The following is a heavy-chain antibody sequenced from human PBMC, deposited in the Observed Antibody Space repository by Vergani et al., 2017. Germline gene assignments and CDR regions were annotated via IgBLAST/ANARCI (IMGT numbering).Heavy chain of an antibody. D-gene: IGHD5-12*01. V-gene: IGHV3-33*01. J-gene: IGHJ4*02. CDR2: IWYDGSNK. Sequence: QVQLVESGGGVVQPGRSLRLSSAASGFTFSSYGMHWVRQAPGKGLEWVAVIWYDGSNKYYADSVKGRFTISRDNSKNTLYLQMNSLRAEDTAVYYCARAGESGYDLTLPWAFDYWGQGTLVTVSS. CDR3: ARAGESGYDLTLPWAFDY. CDR1: GFTFSSYG.